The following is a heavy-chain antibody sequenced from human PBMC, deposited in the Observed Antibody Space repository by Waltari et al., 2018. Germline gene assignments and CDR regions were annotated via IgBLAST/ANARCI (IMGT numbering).Heavy chain of an antibody. V-gene: IGHV4-59*07. Sequence: QVQLVQSGAEVKKPGASVKVSCKASGYTFTSYDINWVRQATGQGLVWIGYIYYSGSTNYNPSRKILVTISVDASKNQFSLKLSSVTAADTAVYYCARGGGYGAAFDYWGQGTLVTVSS. D-gene: IGHD4-17*01. CDR3: ARGGGYGAAFDY. CDR1: GYTFTSYD. CDR2: IYYSGST. J-gene: IGHJ4*02.